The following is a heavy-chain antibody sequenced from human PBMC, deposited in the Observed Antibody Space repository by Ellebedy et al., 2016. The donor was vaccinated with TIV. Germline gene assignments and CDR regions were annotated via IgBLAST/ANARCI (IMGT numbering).Heavy chain of an antibody. CDR3: ARSSAGGFDYWYFDL. Sequence: MPSETLSLTCTVSGGSMINYYWSWVRQSPEKGLEWIAYVYYTGRTNYNPSLGSRVTISLDASKRQFSLNLRSLTAADTAVYYCARSSAGGFDYWYFDLWGQGTTVTVSS. CDR1: GGSMINYY. J-gene: IGHJ6*02. D-gene: IGHD2-8*02. CDR2: VYYTGRT. V-gene: IGHV4-59*01.